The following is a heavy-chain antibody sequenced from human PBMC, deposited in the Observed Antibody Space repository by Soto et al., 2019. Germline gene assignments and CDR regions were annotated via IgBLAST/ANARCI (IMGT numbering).Heavy chain of an antibody. CDR1: GGSISSGDYY. D-gene: IGHD6-13*01. J-gene: IGHJ6*02. Sequence: QVQLQESGPGLVKPSQTLSLTCTVSGGSISSGDYYWSWIRQHPGKGLEWIGYIYYSGSTSYNPSLKSRATISVDTSKHKFSLKLSAVTAADTAVYYCARGRQQLDCMYVWGQGTTVTVSS. V-gene: IGHV4-30-4*01. CDR3: ARGRQQLDCMYV. CDR2: IYYSGST.